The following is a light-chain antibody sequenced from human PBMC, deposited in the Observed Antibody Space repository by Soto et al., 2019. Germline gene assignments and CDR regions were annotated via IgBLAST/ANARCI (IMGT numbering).Light chain of an antibody. CDR1: SSNIGRNA. CDR2: DTD. V-gene: IGLV1-51*01. J-gene: IGLJ2*01. CDR3: GAWDSSLNSEI. Sequence: QAVVTQPPSMSAAPGQRVTISCSGSSSNIGRNAVSWYQQFPGTAPKLLIRDTDQRPSGIPDRFSGSHSDTSATLAITGLQAGDEADYYCGAWDSSLNSEIFVGGTKLTVL.